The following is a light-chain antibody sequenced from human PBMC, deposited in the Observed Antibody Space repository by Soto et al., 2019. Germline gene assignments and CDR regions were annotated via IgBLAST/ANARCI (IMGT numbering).Light chain of an antibody. CDR2: GAF. V-gene: IGKV3-15*01. J-gene: IGKJ2*01. Sequence: EIVMTQSPATLSVSPGERATLSCRASQSVSSNLAWYQQKPGQAPRLLIYGAFIRATGVPARFSGSGSGTDFTLTISSLQSEDFAVYYCQQYNKWPSMYTFGQGTKLETK. CDR3: QQYNKWPSMYT. CDR1: QSVSSN.